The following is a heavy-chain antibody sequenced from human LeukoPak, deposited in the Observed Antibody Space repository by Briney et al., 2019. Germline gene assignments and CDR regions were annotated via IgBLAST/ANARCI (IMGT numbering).Heavy chain of an antibody. CDR1: GGSVSSSNYY. D-gene: IGHD1-26*01. CDR3: ATLVGATVSFDY. Sequence: SETLSLTCTVSGGSVSSSNYYWGWIRQPPGKGLEWIGSIYYGGSTFYNPSLKSRLTISVDTPKNQFSLKLTSVTAADTAVYYCATLVGATVSFDYWGQGTLVTVSS. V-gene: IGHV4-39*01. J-gene: IGHJ4*02. CDR2: IYYGGST.